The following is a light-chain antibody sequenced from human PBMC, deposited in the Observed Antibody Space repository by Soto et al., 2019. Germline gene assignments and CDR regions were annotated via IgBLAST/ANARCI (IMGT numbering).Light chain of an antibody. CDR3: PSYDSSLSGWV. J-gene: IGLJ3*02. V-gene: IGLV1-40*01. Sequence: QSVLTQPPSVSGAPGQRVTISCTGSSANIGAGYDVHWYQQLPGTAPKRLIYGNSNRPSGVPDRFSGSKSGTSASLAITGLQAEDEADYYCPSYDSSLSGWVFGGGTKLPVL. CDR1: SANIGAGYD. CDR2: GNS.